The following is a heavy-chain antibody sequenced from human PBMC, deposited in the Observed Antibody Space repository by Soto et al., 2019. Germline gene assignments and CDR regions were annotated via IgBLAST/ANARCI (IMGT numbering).Heavy chain of an antibody. D-gene: IGHD1-1*01. Sequence: GGSLRLSCAASGFSFSDYYMSWIRQAPGKGLEWVSLISTSGSSTDYADSVKGRFTISRDNAKNSLSLQMNSLRAEDTAVYYCARERIFPFNDDAFDIWGQGTMVTVSS. CDR3: ARERIFPFNDDAFDI. CDR2: ISTSGSST. V-gene: IGHV3-11*04. J-gene: IGHJ3*02. CDR1: GFSFSDYY.